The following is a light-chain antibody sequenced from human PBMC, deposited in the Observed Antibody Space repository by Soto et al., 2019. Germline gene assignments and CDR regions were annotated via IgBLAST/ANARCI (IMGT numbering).Light chain of an antibody. Sequence: DIQVTQSPSSLSASVGDRVTITCRASQTINYFLSWYQQHPGKAPKLLIYGASILQSGVPSRFSGRGSGTDFTLIISSLQPEDFATYYCQQSYSSPYTFGQGTKLEI. J-gene: IGKJ2*01. CDR3: QQSYSSPYT. CDR1: QTINYF. CDR2: GAS. V-gene: IGKV1-39*01.